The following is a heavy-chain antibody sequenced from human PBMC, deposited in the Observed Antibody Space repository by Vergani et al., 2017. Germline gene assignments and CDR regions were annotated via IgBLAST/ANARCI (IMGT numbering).Heavy chain of an antibody. J-gene: IGHJ4*01. CDR2: VRNKEDGGTP. D-gene: IGHD6-13*01. V-gene: IGHV3-49*04. CDR3: TTGFPGSSWSTY. Sequence: EVQLVESGGGLEQPGRSLRLSCRASGFTFTDYGISCVRQAPGKGLEWVGFVRNKEDGGTPEHAASVKGRFTLSRDDSKAIAYLQMNSLKTEDTAVYYCTTGFPGSSWSTYWGQGTLTPSPQ. CDR1: GFTFTDYG.